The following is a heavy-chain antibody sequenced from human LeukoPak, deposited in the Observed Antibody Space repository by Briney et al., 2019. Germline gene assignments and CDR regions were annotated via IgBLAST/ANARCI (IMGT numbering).Heavy chain of an antibody. CDR2: IYSGGST. CDR1: GFTVSSNY. V-gene: IGHV3-66*04. D-gene: IGHD2-21*02. J-gene: IGHJ4*02. CDR3: ARPRGGDMIDY. Sequence: GGSLRLSCAASGFTVSSNYMSWVRQAPGKGLKWVSVIYSGGSTYYADSVKGRFTISRDNSKNTLYLQMNSLRAEDTAVYYCARPRGGDMIDYWGQGTLVTVSS.